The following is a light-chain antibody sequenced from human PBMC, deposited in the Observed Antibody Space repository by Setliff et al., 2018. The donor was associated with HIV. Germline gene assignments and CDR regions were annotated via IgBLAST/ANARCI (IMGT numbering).Light chain of an antibody. V-gene: IGLV2-14*01. CDR2: EVS. CDR3: SSYRSGNTLV. J-gene: IGLJ1*01. CDR1: NSDIGTYNY. Sequence: QSALTQPASVSGSPGQSMTISCTGTNSDIGTYNYVSWYQQHPGKAPKLMIYEVSNRPSGISNRFSGSKSGNTASLTISGLQAEDEADYYCSSYRSGNTLVFGTGTQLTVL.